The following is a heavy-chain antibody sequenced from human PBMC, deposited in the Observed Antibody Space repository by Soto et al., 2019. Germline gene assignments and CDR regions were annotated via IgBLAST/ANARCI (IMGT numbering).Heavy chain of an antibody. J-gene: IGHJ4*02. Sequence: SLRLSCAASGFTFSSYAMSWVRQAPGKGLEWVSAISGSGGSTYYADSVKGRFTISRDNSKNTLYLQMNSLRAEDTAVYYCAKLIDSSGYYLNYFDYWGQGTLVTVSS. D-gene: IGHD3-22*01. V-gene: IGHV3-23*01. CDR2: ISGSGGST. CDR3: AKLIDSSGYYLNYFDY. CDR1: GFTFSSYA.